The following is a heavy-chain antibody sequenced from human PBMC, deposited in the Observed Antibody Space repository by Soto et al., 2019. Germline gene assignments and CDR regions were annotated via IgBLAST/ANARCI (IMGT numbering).Heavy chain of an antibody. CDR2: IYYSGST. CDR3: ARQESYYVDP. J-gene: IGHJ5*02. D-gene: IGHD3-10*01. Sequence: QVQLQESGPGLVKPSETLSLTCTVSSGSISSYYWSWIRQPPGKGLEWIGYIYYSGSTNYNPSLKSRVTISVDTSKNQFSLKLSSVTAADTAVYYCARQESYYVDPWGQGTLVTVSS. V-gene: IGHV4-59*08. CDR1: SGSISSYY.